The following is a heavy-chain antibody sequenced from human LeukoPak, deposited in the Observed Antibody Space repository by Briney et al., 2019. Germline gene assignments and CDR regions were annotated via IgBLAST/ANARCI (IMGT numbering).Heavy chain of an antibody. D-gene: IGHD6-13*01. CDR1: GGSISSYY. CDR3: ARDPYSSSWYDYFDY. CDR2: INHSGST. Sequence: SETLSLTCTVSGGSISSYYWSWIRQPPGKGLEWIGEINHSGSTNYNPSLKSRVTISVDTSKNQFSLKLSSVTAADTAVYYCARDPYSSSWYDYFDYWGQGTLVTVSS. V-gene: IGHV4-34*01. J-gene: IGHJ4*02.